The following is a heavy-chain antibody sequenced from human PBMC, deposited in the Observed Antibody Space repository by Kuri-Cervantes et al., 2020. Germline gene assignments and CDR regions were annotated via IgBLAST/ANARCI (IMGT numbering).Heavy chain of an antibody. V-gene: IGHV4-30-4*08. CDR2: IYYSGST. J-gene: IGHJ4*02. Sequence: LRLSCTVSGGSISSGDYYWSWIRQPPGKGLEWIGYIYYSGSTYYNPSLKSRVTISVDTSKNQFSLKLSSVTAADTAVYYCARGSSPGIAVAGPEGGYYFDYWGQGTLVTVSS. D-gene: IGHD6-19*01. CDR1: GGSISSGDYY. CDR3: ARGSSPGIAVAGPEGGYYFDY.